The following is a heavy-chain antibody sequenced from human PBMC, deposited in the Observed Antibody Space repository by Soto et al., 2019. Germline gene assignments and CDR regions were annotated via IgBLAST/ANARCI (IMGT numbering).Heavy chain of an antibody. V-gene: IGHV3-9*01. J-gene: IGHJ6*03. CDR2: ISWNSGSI. CDR1: GFTFDDYA. D-gene: IGHD6-13*01. Sequence: GGSLRLSCAASGFTFDDYAMHWVRQAPGKGLEWVSGISWNSGSIGYADSVKGRFTISRDNAKNSLYLQMNSLRAEDTALYYCAKDLGGGYSSSPPPSDYYYYMDVWGKGTTVTVSS. CDR3: AKDLGGGYSSSPPPSDYYYYMDV.